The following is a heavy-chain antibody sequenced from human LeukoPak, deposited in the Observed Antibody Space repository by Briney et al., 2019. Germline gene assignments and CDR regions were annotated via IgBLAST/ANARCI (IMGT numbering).Heavy chain of an antibody. J-gene: IGHJ4*02. V-gene: IGHV3-64*01. CDR1: GFVFSGYA. CDR3: ARTDFEGY. Sequence: PGGSLRLSCAASGFVFSGYAMHWVRQAPGKGLEYVSTISSNGYRTYYVNSVKGRFTISRDNSKNTLYLQMGSLRAEDTALYYCARTDFEGYWGQGTQVTVSS. CDR2: ISSNGYRT. D-gene: IGHD2-21*02.